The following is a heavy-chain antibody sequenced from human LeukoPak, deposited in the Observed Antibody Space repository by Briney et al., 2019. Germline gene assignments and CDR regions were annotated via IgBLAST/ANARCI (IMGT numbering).Heavy chain of an antibody. CDR2: MNPDSGGT. CDR1: GYTFTGSY. V-gene: IGHV1-2*02. CDR3: ARQGSNSSGWYPVDD. D-gene: IGHD6-19*01. J-gene: IGHJ4*02. Sequence: ASVKVSCKASGYTFTGSYMHWLRQAPGQGLECMGLMNPDSGGTKYAQTLQGRVTLTRDTSTSTAYLELSSLPSDDTAVSFCARQGSNSSGWYPVDDWGQGTLITVSS.